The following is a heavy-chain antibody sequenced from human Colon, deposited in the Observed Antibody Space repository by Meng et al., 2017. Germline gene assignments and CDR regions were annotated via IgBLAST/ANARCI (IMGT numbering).Heavy chain of an antibody. V-gene: IGHV4-39*01. CDR1: GGSIRSSNYY. D-gene: IGHD3-22*01. Sequence: QLQLQESGPGLVKPSETLSFTCTVSGGSIRSSNYYWGWIRQPPGKGLEWIGSIYYSGSTYYNPSLKSRVTISVDTSKNQFSLKLSSVTAADTAMYYCATSDSSGYYLDYWGQGTLVTVSS. CDR2: IYYSGST. J-gene: IGHJ4*02. CDR3: ATSDSSGYYLDY.